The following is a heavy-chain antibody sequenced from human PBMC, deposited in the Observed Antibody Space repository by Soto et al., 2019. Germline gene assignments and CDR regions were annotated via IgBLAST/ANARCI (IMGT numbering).Heavy chain of an antibody. CDR3: AREKGGSSRGWYFDR. J-gene: IGHJ2*01. Sequence: QVQLVESGGGVVQPGRSLRLSCAASGFTFSSYGMHWVRQAPGKGLEWVAVIWYDGSNKYYADSVKGRFTISRDNSKNTLYLQMSSLRAEDTDVYYCAREKGGSSRGWYFDRRGPGPLVTVSS. CDR1: GFTFSSYG. V-gene: IGHV3-33*01. D-gene: IGHD6-13*01. CDR2: IWYDGSNK.